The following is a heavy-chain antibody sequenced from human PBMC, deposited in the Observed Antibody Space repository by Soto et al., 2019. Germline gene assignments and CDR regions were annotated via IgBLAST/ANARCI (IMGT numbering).Heavy chain of an antibody. CDR2: VSPPFRTS. CDR3: ARVLYYGSGSYSPYGMDV. CDR1: GASFNINA. D-gene: IGHD3-10*01. Sequence: QVQLVQSGAEVKKPGSSVKVSCRPPGASFNINAIGGGRQAPGLGLEGMGGVSPPFRTSNYARKFQGRISITADASTGTVNMELSSLTSEDTAQYYCARVLYYGSGSYSPYGMDVWGQGTTVTVSS. J-gene: IGHJ6*02. V-gene: IGHV1-69*01.